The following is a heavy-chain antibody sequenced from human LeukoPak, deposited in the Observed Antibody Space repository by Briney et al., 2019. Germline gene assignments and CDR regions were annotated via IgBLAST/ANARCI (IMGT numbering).Heavy chain of an antibody. V-gene: IGHV3-23*01. D-gene: IGHD3-10*01. CDR2: ISGSGGST. CDR1: GFTFNDYY. CDR3: AKCGYGSGSYYQIDY. Sequence: GGSLRLSCVASGFTFNDYYMTWIRQAPGKGLEWVSAISGSGGSTYYADSVKGRFTISRDNSKNTLYLQMNSLRAEDTAVYYCAKCGYGSGSYYQIDYWGQGTLVTVSS. J-gene: IGHJ4*02.